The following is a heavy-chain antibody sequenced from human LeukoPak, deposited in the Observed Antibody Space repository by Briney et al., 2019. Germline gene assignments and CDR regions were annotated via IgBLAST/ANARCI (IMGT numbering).Heavy chain of an antibody. CDR1: GFTFSNYG. D-gene: IGHD2-15*01. CDR3: AKGVVAATNAAYYGMDV. J-gene: IGHJ6*02. Sequence: GGSLRLSCAASGFTFSNYGTHWVRQAPGKGLEWVAVISYDESDKDYADSVKGRFTISRDNSKNTLYLQMNSLRPEDTAVYYCAKGVVAATNAAYYGMDVWGQGTTVTVSS. CDR2: ISYDESDK. V-gene: IGHV3-30*18.